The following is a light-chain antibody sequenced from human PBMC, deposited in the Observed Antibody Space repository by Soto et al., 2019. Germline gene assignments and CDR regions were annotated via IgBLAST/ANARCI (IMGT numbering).Light chain of an antibody. J-gene: IGLJ2*01. CDR1: SSNIGNNA. CDR2: YDD. Sequence: QLVLTQPPSVSEAPRQRVTISCSGSSSNIGNNAVNWYQQLPGKAPKLLIYYDDLLPSGVSDRFSGSKSGTSASLAISGLQSEDEADYYCAAWDDSPNGVVFGGGTKVTVL. CDR3: AAWDDSPNGVV. V-gene: IGLV1-36*01.